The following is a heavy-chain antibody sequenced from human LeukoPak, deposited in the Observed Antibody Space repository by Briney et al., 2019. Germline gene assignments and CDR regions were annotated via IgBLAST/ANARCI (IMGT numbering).Heavy chain of an antibody. CDR3: CGYVTYYKGMDV. J-gene: IGHJ6*04. CDR1: GFTFGDYA. V-gene: IGHV3-49*04. D-gene: IGHD3-10*02. Sequence: GGSLRLSCTTSGFTFGDYAMTWVRQAPGKGLEWVGFIRSKAYGGTTEYAASVKGRFAISRDDSKSIAYLQINSLKTEDTAVYYCCGYVTYYKGMDVWGKGTTVTVSA. CDR2: IRSKAYGGTT.